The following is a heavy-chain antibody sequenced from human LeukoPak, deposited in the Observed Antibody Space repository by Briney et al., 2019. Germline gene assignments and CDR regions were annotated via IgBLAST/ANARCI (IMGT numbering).Heavy chain of an antibody. CDR3: ARDHVVVVAAPLDY. V-gene: IGHV3-48*01. CDR1: GFTFSSYS. Sequence: GGSLRLSCAASGFTFSSYSMNWVRQAPGKGLEWVSYISSSSSTIYYADSVKGRFTISRDNAKNSLYLQMNSQRAEDTAVYYCARDHVVVVAAPLDYWGQGTLVTVSS. J-gene: IGHJ4*02. D-gene: IGHD2-15*01. CDR2: ISSSSSTI.